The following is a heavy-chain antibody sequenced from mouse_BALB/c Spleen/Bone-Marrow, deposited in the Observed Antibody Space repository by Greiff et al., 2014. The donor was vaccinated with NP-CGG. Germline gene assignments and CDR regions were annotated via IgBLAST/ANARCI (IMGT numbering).Heavy chain of an antibody. V-gene: IGHV1-69*02. CDR2: IDPSDSYT. Sequence: QVQLQQSGAELVKPGASVKLSCKASGYTFTSYWVHWVKQRPGQGLEWIGEIDPSDSYTNYNQKFKGKATLTVDKSSSTAYMQLSSLTSEDSAVYYCASYYGYDEGFAYWGQGTLVTVSA. J-gene: IGHJ3*01. D-gene: IGHD2-2*01. CDR1: GYTFTSYW. CDR3: ASYYGYDEGFAY.